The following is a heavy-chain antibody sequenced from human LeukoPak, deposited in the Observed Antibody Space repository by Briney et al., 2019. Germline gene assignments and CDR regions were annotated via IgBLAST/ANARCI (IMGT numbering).Heavy chain of an antibody. J-gene: IGHJ4*02. CDR3: ARAVPSTYYYDSSTYPDY. D-gene: IGHD3-22*01. V-gene: IGHV3-21*01. CDR1: GFTFSSYA. CDR2: ISSSSSYI. Sequence: PGGSLRLSCAASGFTFSSYAMGWVRQAPGKGLEWVSSISSSSSYIYYADSVKGRFTISRDNAKNSLYLQMNSLRAEDTAVYYCARAVPSTYYYDSSTYPDYWGQGTLVTVSS.